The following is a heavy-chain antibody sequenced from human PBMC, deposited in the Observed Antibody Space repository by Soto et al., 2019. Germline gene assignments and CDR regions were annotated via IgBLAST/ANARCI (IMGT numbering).Heavy chain of an antibody. Sequence: SETLSLTCAVSGGSISSGGYSWSWIRQPPGKGLEWIGYIYHSGSTYYNPSLKSRVTISVDTSKNQFSLKLSSVTAADTAVYYCARDQLGYSSSSPDYYYYGMDVWGQGTTVTVSS. J-gene: IGHJ6*02. CDR3: ARDQLGYSSSSPDYYYYGMDV. CDR2: IYHSGST. V-gene: IGHV4-30-2*01. D-gene: IGHD6-6*01. CDR1: GGSISSGGYS.